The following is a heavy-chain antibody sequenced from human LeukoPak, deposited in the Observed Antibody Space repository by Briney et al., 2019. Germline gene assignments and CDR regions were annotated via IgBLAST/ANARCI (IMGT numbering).Heavy chain of an antibody. Sequence: SETLSLTCTVSGGSISGYYWSWIRQPAGKGLEWIGRIYSSGITTYNPSLKSRVTISVDKSKNQFSLKVTSVTAADTAVYYCARITGTIGTTGYFDYWGQGTLVTVSS. CDR2: IYSSGIT. V-gene: IGHV4-4*07. CDR3: ARITGTIGTTGYFDY. D-gene: IGHD1-1*01. CDR1: GGSISGYY. J-gene: IGHJ4*02.